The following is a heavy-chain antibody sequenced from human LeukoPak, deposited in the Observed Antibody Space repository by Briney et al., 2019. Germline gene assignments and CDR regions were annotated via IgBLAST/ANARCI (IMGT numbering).Heavy chain of an antibody. D-gene: IGHD1-26*01. CDR3: ARVGRNYYYYMVV. Sequence: SETLSLTCTVSGYSISSGYYWGWIRQPPGKGLEWIGSIYHSGSTYYNPSLKSRVTISVDTSKNQFSLKLSSVTAADTAVYYCARVGRNYYYYMVVWGKGTTVTVSS. CDR2: IYHSGST. V-gene: IGHV4-38-2*02. CDR1: GYSISSGYY. J-gene: IGHJ6*03.